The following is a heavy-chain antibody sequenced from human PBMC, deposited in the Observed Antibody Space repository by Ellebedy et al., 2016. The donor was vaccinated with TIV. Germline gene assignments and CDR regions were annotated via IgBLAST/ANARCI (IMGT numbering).Heavy chain of an antibody. CDR2: ISYDGSTK. CDR1: GFTFSSYA. D-gene: IGHD2-21*02. Sequence: GGSLRLSXAASGFTFSSYAIHWVRQAPGKGLEGVAVISYDGSTKYYACSVKGRFTISRENSNNTLYLQMSRLRAEDTAVYYCVKDRSHCGGDCYSLYFDYWGQGTLVTVSS. V-gene: IGHV3-30-3*01. CDR3: VKDRSHCGGDCYSLYFDY. J-gene: IGHJ4*02.